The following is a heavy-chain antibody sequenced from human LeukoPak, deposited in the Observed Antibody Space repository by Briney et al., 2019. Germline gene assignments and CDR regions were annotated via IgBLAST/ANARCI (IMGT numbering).Heavy chain of an antibody. CDR1: GGSISSSSYY. D-gene: IGHD2-15*01. V-gene: IGHV4-39*07. CDR2: IYHSGST. Sequence: SETLSLTCTVSGGSISSSSYYWGWIRQPPGKGLEWIGSIYHSGSTYYNPSLKSRVTISVDTSKNQFSLKLSSVTAADTAVYYCARDRSYCSGGSCSYYFDYWGQGTLVTVSS. J-gene: IGHJ4*02. CDR3: ARDRSYCSGGSCSYYFDY.